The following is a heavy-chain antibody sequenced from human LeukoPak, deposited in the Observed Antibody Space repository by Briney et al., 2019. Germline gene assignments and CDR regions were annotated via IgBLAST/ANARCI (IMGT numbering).Heavy chain of an antibody. J-gene: IGHJ4*02. CDR3: AKADVGPIDY. V-gene: IGHV3-30*04. CDR2: ISYDGSNK. Sequence: PGGSLRLSCAASGFTFSSYAMHWVRQAPGKGLEWVAVISYDGSNKYYADSVKGRFTISRDNSKNTLYLQMNSLRAEDTAVYYCAKADVGPIDYWGQGTLVTVSS. D-gene: IGHD1-26*01. CDR1: GFTFSSYA.